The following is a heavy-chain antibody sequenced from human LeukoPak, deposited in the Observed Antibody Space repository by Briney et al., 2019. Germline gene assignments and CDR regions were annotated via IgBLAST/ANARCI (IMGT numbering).Heavy chain of an antibody. CDR3: ARHDWGDFDY. J-gene: IGHJ4*02. CDR1: GGSISSYY. Sequence: MPSETLPLTCTVSGGSISSYYWSWIRQPPGKGLEWIGYIYYSGSTNYNPSLKSRVTISVDTSKNQFSLKLSSVTAADTAVYYCARHDWGDFDYWGQGTLVTVSS. CDR2: IYYSGST. D-gene: IGHD3-16*01. V-gene: IGHV4-59*08.